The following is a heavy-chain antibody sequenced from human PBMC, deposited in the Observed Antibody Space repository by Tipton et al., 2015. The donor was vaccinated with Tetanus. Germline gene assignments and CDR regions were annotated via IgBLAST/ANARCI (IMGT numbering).Heavy chain of an antibody. CDR3: ARRQTYCTNGFCPFEN. CDR2: IYYSGST. Sequence: TLSLTCTVSGGSISSSNYYWGWIRQPPGKGLEWIGRIYYSGSTSYNPSLKSRVTISVDTSKNQFSLELSSVTAADTAVYYCARRQTYCTNGFCPFENWGQGTLVTVSS. V-gene: IGHV4-39*01. D-gene: IGHD2-8*01. J-gene: IGHJ4*02. CDR1: GGSISSSNYY.